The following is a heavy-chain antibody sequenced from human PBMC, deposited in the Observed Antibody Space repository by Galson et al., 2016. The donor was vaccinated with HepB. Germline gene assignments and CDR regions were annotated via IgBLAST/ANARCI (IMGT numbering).Heavy chain of an antibody. D-gene: IGHD3-22*01. CDR1: GFIFNRYA. Sequence: SLRLSCAVSGFIFNRYAMYWVRQAPGKGLEWVAVISYDGSKKYYADSVKGRFTISRDNSKNTLYLQMNSLRAEDTAVYYCARDGDVPSDYYDSSGRGYFDYWGQGTLVSVSS. CDR2: ISYDGSKK. V-gene: IGHV3-30*04. CDR3: ARDGDVPSDYYDSSGRGYFDY. J-gene: IGHJ4*02.